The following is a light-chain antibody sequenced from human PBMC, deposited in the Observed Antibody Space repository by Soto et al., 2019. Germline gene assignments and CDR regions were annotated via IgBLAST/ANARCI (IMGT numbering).Light chain of an antibody. Sequence: EIVMTQSPATLSVSPGERATLSCRASQSVSSNLAWYQQKPGQAPRLFIYGASSRATGIPDRFSGSGSGADFTLTISILDPEDLAVYYCQQYGTSPEWTFGQGTKVDIK. V-gene: IGKV3-20*01. CDR3: QQYGTSPEWT. CDR2: GAS. CDR1: QSVSSN. J-gene: IGKJ1*01.